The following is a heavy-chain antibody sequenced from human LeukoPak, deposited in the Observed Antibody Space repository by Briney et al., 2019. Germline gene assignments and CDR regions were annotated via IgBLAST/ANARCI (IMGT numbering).Heavy chain of an antibody. CDR3: APGEAYYYDSSGYPPFDY. J-gene: IGHJ4*02. V-gene: IGHV3-30*02. CDR2: IRYDGSNK. D-gene: IGHD3-22*01. Sequence: GSLRLSCAASGFTFSSYGMHWVRQAPGKGLEWVAFIRYDGSNKYYADSVKGRFTISRDNSKNTLYLQMNSLRAEDTAVYYCAPGEAYYYDSSGYPPFDYWGQGTLVTVSS. CDR1: GFTFSSYG.